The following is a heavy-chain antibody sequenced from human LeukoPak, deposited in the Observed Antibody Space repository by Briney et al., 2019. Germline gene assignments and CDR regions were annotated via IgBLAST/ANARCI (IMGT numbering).Heavy chain of an antibody. V-gene: IGHV3-66*04. CDR1: GFNVTTNN. CDR2: FHAGGGP. D-gene: IGHD2-21*01. CDR3: GRRFCNSCPLDF. J-gene: IGHJ4*02. Sequence: GGSLRLSCVGSGFNVTTNNMYWVRQAPGKGLECVSAFHAGGGPDYADSVRDRFTISRDNSKNTLYLQMNSLRAEDTAVYFCGRRFCNSCPLDFWGQGTLVTVSP.